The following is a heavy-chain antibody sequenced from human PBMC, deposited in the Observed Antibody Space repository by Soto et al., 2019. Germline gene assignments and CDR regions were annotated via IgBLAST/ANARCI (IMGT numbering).Heavy chain of an antibody. D-gene: IGHD2-15*01. CDR1: GFTFSSYW. CDR2: IKQDGSEK. Sequence: GGSLRLSCAASGFTFSSYWMSWVRQAPGKGLEWVANIKQDGSEKYYVDSVKGRFTISRDNAKNSLYLQMNSLRAEDTAVYYCARVGDGYSTFVDYWGQGTLVTVS. J-gene: IGHJ4*02. CDR3: ARVGDGYSTFVDY. V-gene: IGHV3-7*03.